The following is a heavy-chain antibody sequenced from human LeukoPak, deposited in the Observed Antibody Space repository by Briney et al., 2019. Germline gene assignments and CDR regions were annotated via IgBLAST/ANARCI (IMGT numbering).Heavy chain of an antibody. D-gene: IGHD3-10*01. CDR1: GGSISGYH. J-gene: IGHJ5*01. Sequence: KPSETLSLTCTVSGGSISGYHWIWIRQPAGKGLEWIGRINSNGDTVYNPSLKSRATMSLDMTNIQFSLKLSSVTAADTAVYYCARDRGLDGSDQLDSWGPGTLVTVSS. V-gene: IGHV4-4*07. CDR3: ARDRGLDGSDQLDS. CDR2: INSNGDT.